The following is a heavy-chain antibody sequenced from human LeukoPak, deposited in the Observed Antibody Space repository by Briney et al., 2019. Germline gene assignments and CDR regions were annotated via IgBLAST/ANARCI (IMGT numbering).Heavy chain of an antibody. V-gene: IGHV1-69*13. J-gene: IGHJ4*02. CDR2: IIPIFGTA. CDR1: GGTFSSYA. Sequence: VASVKVSCKASGGTFSSYAISWVRQAPGQGLEWMRGIIPIFGTANYAQKFQGRVTITADESTSTAYMELSSLRSEDTAVYYCARATTYSGSFHFDYWGQGTLVTVSS. CDR3: ARATTYSGSFHFDY. D-gene: IGHD1-26*01.